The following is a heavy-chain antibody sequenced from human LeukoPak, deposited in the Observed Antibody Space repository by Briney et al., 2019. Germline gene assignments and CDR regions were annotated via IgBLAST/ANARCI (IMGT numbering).Heavy chain of an antibody. CDR2: IIPIFGTA. CDR1: GGTFSSYA. J-gene: IGHJ4*02. CDR3: ARSTLQQQLEYYFDY. Sequence: ASVKVSCKASGGTFSSYAISWVRQAPGQGLEWMGGIIPIFGTANYAQKFQGRVTITADESTSTAYMELSSLRSEDTAVYYCARSTLQQQLEYYFDYWGQGTLVTVSS. D-gene: IGHD6-13*01. V-gene: IGHV1-69*13.